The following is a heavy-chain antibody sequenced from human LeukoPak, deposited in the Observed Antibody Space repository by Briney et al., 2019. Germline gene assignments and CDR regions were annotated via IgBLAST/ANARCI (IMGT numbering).Heavy chain of an antibody. J-gene: IGHJ4*02. CDR2: IKQDGSQK. CDR3: ARDYSSGWPGY. CDR1: GFTFSDYW. V-gene: IGHV3-7*01. D-gene: IGHD6-19*01. Sequence: GGSLRLSCAASGFTFSDYWMSWVRQAPGKGLEWVANIKQDGSQKYYVDSVKGRFTISRANAKNSLYLQMNSLRAEDTAVYYCARDYSSGWPGYWGQGTLVTVSS.